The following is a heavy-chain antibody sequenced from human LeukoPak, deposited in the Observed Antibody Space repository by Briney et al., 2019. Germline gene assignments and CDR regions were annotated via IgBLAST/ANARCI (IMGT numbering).Heavy chain of an antibody. V-gene: IGHV1-2*02. J-gene: IGHJ4*02. CDR1: GDTFTGYY. CDR2: INPNSGGT. CDR3: ARDPNGSASYYPLD. D-gene: IGHD3-10*01. Sequence: ASVKVSCKASGDTFTGYYMHWVRQAPGQGREWRGWINPNSGGTNYAQKFQGRVTMTRDTSISTAYMELSRLRSDDTAVYYCARDPNGSASYYPLDWGQGTLVTVSS.